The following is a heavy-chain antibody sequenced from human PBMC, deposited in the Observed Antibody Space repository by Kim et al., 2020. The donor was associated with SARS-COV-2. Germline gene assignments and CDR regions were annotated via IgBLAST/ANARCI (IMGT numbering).Heavy chain of an antibody. CDR2: ISYDGSNK. CDR1: GFTFSSYG. CDR3: AKDIRLAETPSPY. V-gene: IGHV3-30*18. J-gene: IGHJ4*02. Sequence: GGSLRLSCAASGFTFSSYGMHWARQAPGKGLEWVAVISYDGSNKYYADSVKGRFTISRDNSKNTLYLQMNSLRAEDTAVYYCAKDIRLAETPSPYWGQGT. D-gene: IGHD3-16*01.